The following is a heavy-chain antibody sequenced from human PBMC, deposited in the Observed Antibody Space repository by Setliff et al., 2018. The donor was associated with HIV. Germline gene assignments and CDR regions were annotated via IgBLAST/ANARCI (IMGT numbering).Heavy chain of an antibody. CDR3: ARGGLGVVGAIDY. J-gene: IGHJ4*02. Sequence: KPSETLSLTCAVYGGSFSGYYWTWIRQPPGRGLEWIGEIIHSGGTNYNRSLKSRVTISVDTSKNQFSPNLSSVTAADTAVYYCARGGLGVVGAIDYWSQGTLVTVSS. CDR1: GGSFSGYY. CDR2: IIHSGGT. V-gene: IGHV4-34*01. D-gene: IGHD2-15*01.